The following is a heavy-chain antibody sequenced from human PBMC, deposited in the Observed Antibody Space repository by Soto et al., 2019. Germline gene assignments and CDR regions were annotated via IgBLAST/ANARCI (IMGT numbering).Heavy chain of an antibody. J-gene: IGHJ6*02. CDR1: GYTFTSYD. Sequence: WASVKVSCKASGYTFTSYDINWVRQATGQGLEWMGWMNPNSGNTGYAQKFQGRVTMTRNTSISTAYMELSSLRSEDTAVYYCARQKITIFGVAHYGMDVWGQGTTVTVSS. D-gene: IGHD3-3*01. CDR3: ARQKITIFGVAHYGMDV. V-gene: IGHV1-8*01. CDR2: MNPNSGNT.